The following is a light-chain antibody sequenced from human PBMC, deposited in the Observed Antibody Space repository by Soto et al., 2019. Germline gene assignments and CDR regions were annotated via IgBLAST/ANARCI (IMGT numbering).Light chain of an antibody. CDR1: ESINSY. J-gene: IGKJ1*01. Sequence: DIQMTQSPSSLSASVEDRVIITCRASESINSYLNWYQQKPGKAPKLLIYAASSLQSGVPSRFSGSGSETVFTLTINNMQPEYSATYYCQQSYSRLVTFGQGTKVEI. CDR3: QQSYSRLVT. CDR2: AAS. V-gene: IGKV1-39*01.